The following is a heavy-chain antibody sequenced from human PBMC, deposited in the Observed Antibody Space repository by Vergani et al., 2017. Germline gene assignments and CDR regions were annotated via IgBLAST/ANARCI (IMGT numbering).Heavy chain of an antibody. CDR3: ARDRLGSYYRYDY. CDR2: IYYSGST. V-gene: IGHV4-31*03. J-gene: IGHJ4*02. Sequence: QVQLQESGPGLVKPSQTLSLTCTVSGGSISSGGYYWSWLRQHPGKGLEWIGYIYYSGSTYYNPSLKSRVTISVDTSKNQFSLKLSSVTAADTAVYYCARDRLGSYYRYDYWGQGTLVTVSS. D-gene: IGHD1-26*01. CDR1: GGSISSGGYY.